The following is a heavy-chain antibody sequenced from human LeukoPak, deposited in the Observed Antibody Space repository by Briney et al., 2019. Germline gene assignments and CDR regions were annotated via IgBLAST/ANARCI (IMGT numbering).Heavy chain of an antibody. D-gene: IGHD3-22*01. J-gene: IGHJ6*03. V-gene: IGHV3-23*01. Sequence: GGSLRLSCAASGFTFSIYAMSWVRQAPGKGLEWVSAISGSGGSTYYAHSVKGRLTIPRDNSKNTLYLQMNSLRAEDTAVYYCAKTVYSSGYYYYYYMDGWGKGATVTVSS. CDR2: ISGSGGST. CDR1: GFTFSIYA. CDR3: AKTVYSSGYYYYYYMDG.